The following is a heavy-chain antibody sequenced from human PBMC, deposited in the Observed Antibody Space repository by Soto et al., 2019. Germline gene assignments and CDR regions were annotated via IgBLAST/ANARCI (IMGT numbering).Heavy chain of an antibody. Sequence: SAKLSLTCGVYGGSFSGYYWSWIRPPPGKGLEWIGEINHSGSTNYNPSLKSRVTISVDTSKNQFSLKLSSVTAADTAVYYCARGGLSSSGYGMDVWGQGTTV. D-gene: IGHD6-13*01. V-gene: IGHV4-34*01. J-gene: IGHJ6*02. CDR2: INHSGST. CDR1: GGSFSGYY. CDR3: ARGGLSSSGYGMDV.